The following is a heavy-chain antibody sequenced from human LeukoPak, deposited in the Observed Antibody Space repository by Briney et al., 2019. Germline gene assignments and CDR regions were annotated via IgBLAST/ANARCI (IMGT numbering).Heavy chain of an antibody. V-gene: IGHV4-59*01. D-gene: IGHD4-17*01. CDR2: IYYSGST. CDR3: ARDTGYGDYVYFDY. CDR1: GGSISSYY. Sequence: SETLSLTCTVSGGSISSYYWSWIRQPPGKGLEWIGYIYYSGSTNYNPSLRSRVTISADTSKNQFSLKLSSVTAADTAVYYCARDTGYGDYVYFDYWGQGTLVTVSS. J-gene: IGHJ4*02.